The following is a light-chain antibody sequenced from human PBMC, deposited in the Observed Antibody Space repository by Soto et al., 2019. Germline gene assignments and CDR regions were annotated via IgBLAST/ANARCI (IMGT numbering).Light chain of an antibody. Sequence: SVLTQSPGTRSLSPGERATLSCRASQSVSSNYLAWYQQKPGQAPRLLIYGASTRATGIPDRFSGSGSGTDFTPTISRLEPEDSAVYYCQQYGSSPTWTFGQGTKVDIK. CDR2: GAS. J-gene: IGKJ1*01. CDR3: QQYGSSPTWT. V-gene: IGKV3-20*01. CDR1: QSVSSNY.